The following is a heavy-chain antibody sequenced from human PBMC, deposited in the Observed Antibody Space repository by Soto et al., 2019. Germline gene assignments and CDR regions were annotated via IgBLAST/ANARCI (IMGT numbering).Heavy chain of an antibody. CDR3: AKDLASSGWQGSWFDP. Sequence: EVQLLESGGGLVQPGGSLRLSCAPPGFTFSSYAMSWVRQAPGKGLEWVSAISGSGGSTYYADSVKGRFTISRDNSKNTLYLQMNSLRAEDTAVYYCAKDLASSGWQGSWFDPWGQGTLVTVSS. CDR2: ISGSGGST. D-gene: IGHD6-19*01. J-gene: IGHJ5*02. CDR1: GFTFSSYA. V-gene: IGHV3-23*01.